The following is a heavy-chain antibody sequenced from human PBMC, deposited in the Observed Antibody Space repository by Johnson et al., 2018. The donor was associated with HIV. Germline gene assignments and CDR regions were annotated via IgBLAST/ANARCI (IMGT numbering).Heavy chain of an antibody. J-gene: IGHJ3*02. CDR1: GFTFSSYA. Sequence: QVQLVESGGGVVQPGRSLRLSCAASGFTFSSYAMHWVRQAPGKGLEWVAVISYDGSNKYYADSVKGRFTISRDNSKNTLYLQMNSLRAGDTAVYYCARSRWGSTVGALDIWGQGTMVTVSS. CDR2: ISYDGSNK. CDR3: ARSRWGSTVGALDI. D-gene: IGHD1-26*01. V-gene: IGHV3-30*14.